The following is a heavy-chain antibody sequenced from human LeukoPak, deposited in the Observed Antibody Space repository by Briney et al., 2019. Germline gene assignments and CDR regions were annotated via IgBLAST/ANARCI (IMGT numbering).Heavy chain of an antibody. V-gene: IGHV3-23*01. D-gene: IGHD1-26*01. J-gene: IGHJ6*03. CDR2: ISGSGGST. CDR1: GFTFSSYA. Sequence: GGSLRLSCAASGFTFSSYAMSWVRQAPGKGLEWVSAISGSGGSTYYADSVKGRFTISRDNSKNTLYLQMNSLRAEDTAVYYCARAQGSYYHYYMDVWGKGTTVTVSS. CDR3: ARAQGSYYHYYMDV.